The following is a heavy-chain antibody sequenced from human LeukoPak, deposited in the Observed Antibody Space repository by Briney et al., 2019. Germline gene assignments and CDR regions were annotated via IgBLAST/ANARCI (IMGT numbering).Heavy chain of an antibody. D-gene: IGHD7-27*01. CDR3: AKDHWGPSSFFEY. J-gene: IGHJ4*02. CDR2: TRYDGSVN. Sequence: GGSPRLSCAASGFTFTSYAMHWVRQAPGKGLEWVAFTRYDGSVNYYSDSVTGRFTISRDNSKNTVDLQMNSLRPEDTAVYYCAKDHWGPSSFFEYWGQGTLVIVSS. V-gene: IGHV3-30*02. CDR1: GFTFTSYA.